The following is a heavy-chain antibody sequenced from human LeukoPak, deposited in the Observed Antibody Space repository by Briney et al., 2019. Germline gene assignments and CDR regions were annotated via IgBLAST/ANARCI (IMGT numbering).Heavy chain of an antibody. Sequence: GGSLRLSCAASGFTFSSYSMNWVRQAPGKGLEWVSSISSSSSYLYYADSVKGRFTISRDNAKNSLYLQMNSLRAEDTAVYYCARDLNWNYVPWGQGTLVTVSS. J-gene: IGHJ5*02. CDR2: ISSSSSYL. D-gene: IGHD1-7*01. CDR3: ARDLNWNYVP. CDR1: GFTFSSYS. V-gene: IGHV3-21*01.